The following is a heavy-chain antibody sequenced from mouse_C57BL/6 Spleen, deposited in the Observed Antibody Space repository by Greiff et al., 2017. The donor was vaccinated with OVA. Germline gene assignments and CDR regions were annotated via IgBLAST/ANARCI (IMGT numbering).Heavy chain of an antibody. Sequence: EVKLMESGGGLVQPGGSLKLSCAASGFTFSDYYMYWVRQTPEKRLEWVAYISNGGGSTYYPDTVKGRFTISRDNAKNTLYLQMSRLKSEDTAMYYCARRGESWYFDVWGTGTTVTVSS. J-gene: IGHJ1*03. D-gene: IGHD6-2*01. CDR3: ARRGESWYFDV. CDR1: GFTFSDYY. V-gene: IGHV5-12*01. CDR2: ISNGGGST.